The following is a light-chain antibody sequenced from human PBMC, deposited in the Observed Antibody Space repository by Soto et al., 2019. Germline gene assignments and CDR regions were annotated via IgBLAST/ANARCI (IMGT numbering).Light chain of an antibody. CDR3: QKYNRALRT. V-gene: IGKV3-20*01. CDR1: QSVSSNS. Sequence: EIVLTQSPGTLSLSPGDRATISCRASQSVSSNSLAWYQQKPGQAPRLLIYAASSRDAGIPDRFSGSGSGTDFTLTIGRLEPEDLAVYYCQKYNRALRTFGQGTKVAIK. CDR2: AAS. J-gene: IGKJ1*01.